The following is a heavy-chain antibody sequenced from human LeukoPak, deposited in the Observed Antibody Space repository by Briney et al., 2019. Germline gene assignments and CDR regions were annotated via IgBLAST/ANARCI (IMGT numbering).Heavy chain of an antibody. D-gene: IGHD4-17*01. CDR1: GFTFSSYS. CDR3: ARGNENDYGDYGYFGY. J-gene: IGHJ4*02. Sequence: GGSLRLSCAASGFTFSSYSMNWVRQAPGKGLEWVSYISSSSSTIYYADSVKGRFTISRDNAKNSLYLQMNSLRAEDTAVYYCARGNENDYGDYGYFGYWGQGTLVTVSS. V-gene: IGHV3-48*04. CDR2: ISSSSSTI.